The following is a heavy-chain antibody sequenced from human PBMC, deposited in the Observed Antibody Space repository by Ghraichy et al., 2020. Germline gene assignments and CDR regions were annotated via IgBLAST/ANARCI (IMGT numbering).Heavy chain of an antibody. Sequence: GESLNISCKGSGYSFTSYWIGWVRQMPGKGLEWMGIIYPSDSDTRYSPSFQGQVTISADKSTSTAYVQWSSLKASDTAMYYCARRCFGTYYDSFDIWGQGTMVTVSS. CDR2: IYPSDSDT. CDR1: GYSFTSYW. D-gene: IGHD1-26*01. V-gene: IGHV5-51*01. J-gene: IGHJ3*02. CDR3: ARRCFGTYYDSFDI.